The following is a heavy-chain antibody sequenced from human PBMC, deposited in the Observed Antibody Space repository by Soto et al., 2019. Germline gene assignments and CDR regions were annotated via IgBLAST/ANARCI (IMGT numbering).Heavy chain of an antibody. CDR2: INHSGST. V-gene: IGHV4-34*01. J-gene: IGHJ6*02. CDR1: GGSFSGYY. Sequence: SETLSLTCAVYGGSFSGYYWSWIRQPPGKGLEWIGEINHSGSTNYNPSLKSRVTISVDTSKNQFSLKLSSVTAADTAVYYCARGATFYCSSTSCYGAGANYCYYGMDVWGQGTTVTVSS. CDR3: ARGATFYCSSTSCYGAGANYCYYGMDV. D-gene: IGHD2-2*01.